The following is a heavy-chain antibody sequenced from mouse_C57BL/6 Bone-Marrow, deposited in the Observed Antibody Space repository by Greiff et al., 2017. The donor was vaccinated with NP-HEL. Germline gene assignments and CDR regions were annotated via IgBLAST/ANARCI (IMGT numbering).Heavy chain of an antibody. D-gene: IGHD2-3*01. CDR2: IHPNSGST. CDR1: GYTFTSYW. V-gene: IGHV1-64*01. J-gene: IGHJ3*01. Sequence: VQLQQPGAELVKPGASVKLSCKASGYTFTSYWMHWVKQRPGQGLEWIGMIHPNSGSTNYNEKFKSKATLTVDKSSSTAYMQLSSLTSEDSAVYYCARGHDGYYPAYWGQGTLVTVSA. CDR3: ARGHDGYYPAY.